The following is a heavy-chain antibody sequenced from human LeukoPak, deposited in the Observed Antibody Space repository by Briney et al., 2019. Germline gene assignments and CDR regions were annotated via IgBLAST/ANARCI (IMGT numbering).Heavy chain of an antibody. J-gene: IGHJ4*02. D-gene: IGHD2-21*02. Sequence: GGSLRLSCAASGFTFSSYAMSWVRQAPGKGLEWVSAISGSGGSTYYADSVKGRFPISRDNSKNTLYLQMNSLRAEDTAVYYCAKDGAYCGGDCYYFDYWGQGTLVTVSP. CDR2: ISGSGGST. V-gene: IGHV3-23*01. CDR1: GFTFSSYA. CDR3: AKDGAYCGGDCYYFDY.